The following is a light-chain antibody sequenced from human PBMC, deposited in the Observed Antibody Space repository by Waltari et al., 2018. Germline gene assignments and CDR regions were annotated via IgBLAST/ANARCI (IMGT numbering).Light chain of an antibody. CDR1: QSIKSW. CDR3: QQYQTYWT. Sequence: DIQMTQSPSTLSASVGDTVTITCRASQSIKSWLAWYQQKPGKAPNLLIYKASSLESGVPARFSGSGAGTEFTLTITSLQPDDFAVYYCQQYQTYWTFGQGTKVEI. CDR2: KAS. J-gene: IGKJ1*01. V-gene: IGKV1-5*03.